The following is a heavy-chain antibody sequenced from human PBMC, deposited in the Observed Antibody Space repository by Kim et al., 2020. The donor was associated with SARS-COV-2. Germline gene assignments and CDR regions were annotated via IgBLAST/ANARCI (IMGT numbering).Heavy chain of an antibody. V-gene: IGHV4-39*07. J-gene: IGHJ3*02. D-gene: IGHD3-22*01. CDR3: ARYITMIVVADAFDI. Sequence: PSLKSRVTISVDTSKNQFSLKLSSVTAADTAVYYCARYITMIVVADAFDIWGQGTMVTVSS.